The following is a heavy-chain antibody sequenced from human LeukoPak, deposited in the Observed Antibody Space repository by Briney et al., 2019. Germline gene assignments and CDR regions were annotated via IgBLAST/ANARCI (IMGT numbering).Heavy chain of an antibody. CDR3: ARALGSSSSELFDY. CDR1: GYSISSGYY. V-gene: IGHV4-38-2*02. CDR2: IYHSGST. Sequence: SETLSLTCTVSGYSISSGYYWGWIRQPPGKGLEWIGSIYHSGSTYYNPSLKSRVTISVDTSKNQFSLKLSSVTAADTAVYYCARALGSSSSELFDYWGQGTLVTVSS. D-gene: IGHD6-13*01. J-gene: IGHJ4*02.